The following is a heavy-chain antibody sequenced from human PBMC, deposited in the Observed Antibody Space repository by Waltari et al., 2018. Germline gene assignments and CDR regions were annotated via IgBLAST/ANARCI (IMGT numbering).Heavy chain of an antibody. V-gene: IGHV3-20*01. Sequence: EVQLVESGGGLVKPGGSLRLSCAASGFTFDDYAMSWVSQAPGKGMEWVSRISWDGSSKYYADLVKGRFTISRDNAKNPLYLQMDRLRAEDTSLYDCSIAGYSGYLTPDYWGQGVLVTVSS. D-gene: IGHD5-18*01. J-gene: IGHJ4*02. CDR3: SIAGYSGYLTPDY. CDR2: ISWDGSSK. CDR1: GFTFDDYA.